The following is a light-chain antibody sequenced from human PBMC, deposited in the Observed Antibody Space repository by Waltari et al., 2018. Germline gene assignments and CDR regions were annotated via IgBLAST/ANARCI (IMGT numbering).Light chain of an antibody. V-gene: IGLV2-11*01. CDR1: SSYVGGYAS. CDR3: CSFAGSPPYV. J-gene: IGLJ1*01. Sequence: QSALTQPRSVSGSPGQSVTISCTGTSSYVGGYASVSWYQQHPGKAPKLMIYDVNKRPSGVPDRLSGSKSGNTAFLTISGLQGEDEADYYCCSFAGSPPYVFGTGTKVTVL. CDR2: DVN.